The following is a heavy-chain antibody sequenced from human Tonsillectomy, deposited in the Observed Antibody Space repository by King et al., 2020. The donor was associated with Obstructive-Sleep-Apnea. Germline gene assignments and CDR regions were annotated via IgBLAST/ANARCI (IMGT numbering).Heavy chain of an antibody. Sequence: VQLVQSGGGLVQPGGSLRLSCAASGFTFSSYAINWVRQAPGKGLEWVSAISGSGVGTYYADSVKGRFTISRDNSKNTLYLQMNSLRAEDTAVYYCAKAYYGSGSYSYYYYGMDVWGQGTTVTVSS. J-gene: IGHJ6*02. V-gene: IGHV3-23*04. CDR1: GFTFSSYA. CDR2: ISGSGVGT. D-gene: IGHD3-10*01. CDR3: AKAYYGSGSYSYYYYGMDV.